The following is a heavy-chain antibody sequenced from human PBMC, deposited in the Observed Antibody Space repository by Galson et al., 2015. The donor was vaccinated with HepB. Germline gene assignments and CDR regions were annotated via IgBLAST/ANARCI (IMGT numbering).Heavy chain of an antibody. CDR3: ATDARGDYGSGSYYFVY. Sequence: SVKVSCKVSGYTLTELSMHWVRQAPGKGLEWMGGFDPEDGETIYAQKFQGRVTMTEDTSTDTAYMELSSLRSEDTAVYYCATDARGDYGSGSYYFVYWGQGTLVTVSS. CDR2: FDPEDGET. V-gene: IGHV1-24*01. CDR1: GYTLTELS. D-gene: IGHD3-10*01. J-gene: IGHJ4*02.